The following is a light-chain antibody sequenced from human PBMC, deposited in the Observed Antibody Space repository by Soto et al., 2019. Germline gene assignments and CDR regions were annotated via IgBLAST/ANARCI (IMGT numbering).Light chain of an antibody. CDR2: EVS. V-gene: IGLV2-14*01. CDR1: SSDVGGYNY. Sequence: QSALTQPASVSGSPGQSITISCTGTSSDVGGYNYVSWYQQHPGKAPKLLIYEVSNRPSGVSNRFSGSKSGNTASLTVSVLLAEVEADYYCNSFTSLHTGVVGNGTKPTVL. CDR3: NSFTSLHTGV. J-gene: IGLJ1*01.